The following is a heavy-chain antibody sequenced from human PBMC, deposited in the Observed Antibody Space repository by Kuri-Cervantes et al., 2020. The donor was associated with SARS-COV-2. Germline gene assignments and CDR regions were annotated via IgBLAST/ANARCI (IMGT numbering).Heavy chain of an antibody. V-gene: IGHV1-69*13. CDR1: GGTFSSYA. J-gene: IGHJ6*03. CDR3: ALGYWGSGYPRNYYYMDV. D-gene: IGHD3-22*01. CDR2: IIPIFGTP. Sequence: SVKVSCKASGGTFSSYAISWVRQAPGQGPEWMGGIIPIFGTPNYAQKFQGRVTLTADESTSTAYMELSSLRSEDTAVYYCALGYWGSGYPRNYYYMDVWGKGTTVTVSS.